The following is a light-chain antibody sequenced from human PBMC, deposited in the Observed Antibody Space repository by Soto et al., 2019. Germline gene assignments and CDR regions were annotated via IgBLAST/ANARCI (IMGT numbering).Light chain of an antibody. CDR2: GAS. CDR3: QQFHAYPLT. Sequence: AVQLTQSPSSLSASVGDRVTITCRASQGISIALAWYRQKPGKAPKLLIYGASSLERGVPSRFSGSASGTDFTLTISSLQPEDFATYYCQQFHAYPLTIGGGTKVEIK. CDR1: QGISIA. J-gene: IGKJ4*01. V-gene: IGKV1-13*02.